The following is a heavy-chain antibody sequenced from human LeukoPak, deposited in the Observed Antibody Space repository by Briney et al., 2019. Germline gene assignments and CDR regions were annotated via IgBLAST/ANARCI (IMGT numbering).Heavy chain of an antibody. Sequence: PGGSLRLSCAASGFTFSSYAMSWVRQAPGKGLEWVSAISGSGGSTYYADSVKGRFTISRDNAKNSLYLQMNSLRAEDTAVYYCARVNLVATIDYWGQGTLVTVSS. J-gene: IGHJ4*02. D-gene: IGHD5-12*01. CDR3: ARVNLVATIDY. V-gene: IGHV3-23*01. CDR1: GFTFSSYA. CDR2: ISGSGGST.